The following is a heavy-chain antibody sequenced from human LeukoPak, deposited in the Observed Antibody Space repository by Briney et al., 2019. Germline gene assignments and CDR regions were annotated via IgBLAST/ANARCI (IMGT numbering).Heavy chain of an antibody. Sequence: GGSLRLSCAASGFTVSSNYMSWVRQAPGKGLEWVSVIYSGGSTYYPDSVKGRFTISRDNSKNTLYLQMNSLRAEDTALYYCARDNYESSGYYSYNWFDPWGQGTLVTVSS. CDR2: IYSGGST. V-gene: IGHV3-53*01. D-gene: IGHD3-22*01. CDR1: GFTVSSNY. CDR3: ARDNYESSGYYSYNWFDP. J-gene: IGHJ5*02.